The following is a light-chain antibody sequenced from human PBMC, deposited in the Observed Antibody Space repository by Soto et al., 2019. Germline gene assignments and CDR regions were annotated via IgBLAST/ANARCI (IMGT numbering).Light chain of an antibody. Sequence: QSVLTQSPSVSAAPGQKVTISCSGSSSNIGNNYVSWYQQLPGTAPRLMIFDVSERPSGVPDRFSGSKSGNTASLTISGLQAEDEADYYCCLYAVTFYVFGTGTKLTVL. CDR2: DVS. CDR1: SSNIGNNY. CDR3: CLYAVTFYV. V-gene: IGLV1-51*02. J-gene: IGLJ1*01.